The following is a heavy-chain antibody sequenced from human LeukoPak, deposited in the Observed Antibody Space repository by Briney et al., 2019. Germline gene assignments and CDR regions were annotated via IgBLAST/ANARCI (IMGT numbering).Heavy chain of an antibody. CDR3: TTDIVVVPAAPRYYFDY. V-gene: IGHV3-15*01. CDR2: IKSKTDGGTT. D-gene: IGHD2-2*01. Sequence: GGSLRLSCAASGFTFSNAWMSWVRQAPGKGLEWVGRIKSKTDGGTTDYAAPVKGRFTISRDDSKNTLYLQMNSLKTEDTAVYYCTTDIVVVPAAPRYYFDYWGQGTLVTVSS. CDR1: GFTFSNAW. J-gene: IGHJ4*02.